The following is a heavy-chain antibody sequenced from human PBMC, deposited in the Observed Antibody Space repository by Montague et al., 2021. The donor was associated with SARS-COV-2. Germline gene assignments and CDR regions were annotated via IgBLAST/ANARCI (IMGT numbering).Heavy chain of an antibody. CDR2: VKHPGGT. D-gene: IGHD3-22*01. Sequence: SETLSLTCAVDGGSFTGYSWNWIRQPPGKGLEWIGEVKHPGGTNYSPSLKNRVSISLDKSKNQLSLRLNSVTAADTAVYYCASPKEFSGYYRPFDYWGQGILVTVSS. J-gene: IGHJ4*02. CDR1: GGSFTGYS. V-gene: IGHV4-34*01. CDR3: ASPKEFSGYYRPFDY.